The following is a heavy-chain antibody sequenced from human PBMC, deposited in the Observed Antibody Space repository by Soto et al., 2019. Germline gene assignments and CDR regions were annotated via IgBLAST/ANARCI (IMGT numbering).Heavy chain of an antibody. CDR1: GYTFTSYG. CDR2: IIAYNGNT. V-gene: IGHV1-18*01. J-gene: IGHJ5*02. D-gene: IGHD2-2*02. Sequence: VASVKVSCKASGYTFTSYGISWVRQAPGQGLEWMGWIIAYNGNTNYAQKLQGRVTMTTDTSTSTAYMELRSLRSDDTAVYYCARTEIVVVPAAIHGNWFDPWGQGTLVTVSS. CDR3: ARTEIVVVPAAIHGNWFDP.